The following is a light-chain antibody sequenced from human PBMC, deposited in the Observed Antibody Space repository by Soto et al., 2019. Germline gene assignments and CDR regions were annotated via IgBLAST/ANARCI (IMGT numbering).Light chain of an antibody. CDR3: CSYARGSTYV. J-gene: IGLJ1*01. Sequence: QSVLTQPASVSGSPGQSITISCTGTSSDVGNYNLVSWYQQHPGKAPKLMIYEGSKRPSGVSNRFSGSKSDNTASLTISGLQAEDEAHYYCCSYARGSTYVFGTGTKVPS. CDR1: SSDVGNYNL. V-gene: IGLV2-23*01. CDR2: EGS.